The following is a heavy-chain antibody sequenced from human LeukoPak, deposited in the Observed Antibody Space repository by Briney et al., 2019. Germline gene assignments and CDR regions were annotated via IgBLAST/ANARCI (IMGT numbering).Heavy chain of an antibody. Sequence: WVRXVPGEGXXXXSRINEDGSITNYADSVKGRFSISRDNSKNTLYLQMNSLRAEDTAVYYCAKVRSGDYGDYSLDYWGQGTLVTVSS. CDR2: INEDGSIT. CDR3: AKVRSGDYGDYSLDY. V-gene: IGHV3-74*01. D-gene: IGHD4-17*01. J-gene: IGHJ4*02.